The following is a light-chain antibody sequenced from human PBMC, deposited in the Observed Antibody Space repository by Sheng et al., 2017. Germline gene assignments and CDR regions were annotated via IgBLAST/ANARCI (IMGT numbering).Light chain of an antibody. CDR2: DNN. CDR3: GTWDNSLSAGV. Sequence: QSVLTQPPSVSAAPGQKVAISCFGSDSNIGNNYVAWYQQLPGTVPKLLIYDNNKRPSGIPDRFSGSKSGTSATLGITGLQAGDEADYYCGTWDNSLSAGVFGGGTKLTVL. CDR1: DSNIGNNY. J-gene: IGLJ2*01. V-gene: IGLV1-51*01.